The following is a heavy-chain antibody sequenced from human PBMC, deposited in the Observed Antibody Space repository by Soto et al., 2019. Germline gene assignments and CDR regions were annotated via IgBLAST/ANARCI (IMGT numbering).Heavy chain of an antibody. V-gene: IGHV4-59*01. CDR1: GGSISGYS. D-gene: IGHD5-18*01. Sequence: SETLSLTCSVSGGSISGYSCTWIRKAPGKGLEWIGYIYYTGNTNYNASLRSRVTISMDTSKTQFSLRLTSVTAADTAVYYCARGYSYGKHDSWGQGTLVTVSS. J-gene: IGHJ4*02. CDR3: ARGYSYGKHDS. CDR2: IYYTGNT.